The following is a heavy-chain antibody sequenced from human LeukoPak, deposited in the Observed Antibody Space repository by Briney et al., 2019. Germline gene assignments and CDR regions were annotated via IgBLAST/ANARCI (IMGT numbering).Heavy chain of an antibody. CDR3: ARELDIWGTQDYFDY. V-gene: IGHV3-23*01. Sequence: GGSLRLSCAASGFTFSTFAMIWVRQPPGKGLEWVSSTFPSGGEIHYADSVRGRFTISRDNSKSTLSLQMNSLRAEDTAVYYCARELDIWGTQDYFDYWGQGTLVTVSS. CDR2: TFPSGGEI. J-gene: IGHJ4*02. CDR1: GFTFSTFA. D-gene: IGHD3-16*01.